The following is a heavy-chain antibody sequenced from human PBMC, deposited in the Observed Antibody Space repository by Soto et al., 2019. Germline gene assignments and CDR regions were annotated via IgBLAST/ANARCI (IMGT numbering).Heavy chain of an antibody. CDR2: IYYSGST. CDR1: GGSISSSSYY. Sequence: LSLTCTVSGGSISSSSYYWGWIRQPPGKGLEWIGSIYYSGSTYYNPSLKSRVTISVDTSKNQFSLKLSSVTAADTAVYYCARQTMVRGVIGYYYYGMDVWGQGTTVTVSS. V-gene: IGHV4-39*01. D-gene: IGHD3-10*01. CDR3: ARQTMVRGVIGYYYYGMDV. J-gene: IGHJ6*02.